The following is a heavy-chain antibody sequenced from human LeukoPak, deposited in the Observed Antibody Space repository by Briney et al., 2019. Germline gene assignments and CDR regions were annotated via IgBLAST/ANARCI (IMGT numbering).Heavy chain of an antibody. Sequence: SETLSLTCTVSGGSISSSSYYWAWISQSPGKGLERIGRIYYSGSTYYNPSLKSRVTVSVDTSKNQFSLRLKSVSAADTAVYYRARVWHIGDIATSGPFDYWGKGTLVTVSS. D-gene: IGHD5-12*01. CDR3: ARVWHIGDIATSGPFDY. V-gene: IGHV4-39*07. J-gene: IGHJ4*02. CDR1: GGSISSSSYY. CDR2: IYYSGST.